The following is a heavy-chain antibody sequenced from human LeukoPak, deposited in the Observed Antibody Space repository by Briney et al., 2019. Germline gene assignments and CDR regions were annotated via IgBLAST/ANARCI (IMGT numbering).Heavy chain of an antibody. J-gene: IGHJ3*02. D-gene: IGHD6-19*01. CDR3: ARAGIGRAGAFDI. CDR2: INPNSGST. CDR1: GYTFTGYY. V-gene: IGHV1-2*02. Sequence: ASVKVSCKASGYTFTGYYMHWVRQAPGQGREWMGWINPNSGSTNYAQKFQGRVTMTRDTSISTAYMELSRLRSDDTAVYYCARAGIGRAGAFDIWGQGTMVTVSS.